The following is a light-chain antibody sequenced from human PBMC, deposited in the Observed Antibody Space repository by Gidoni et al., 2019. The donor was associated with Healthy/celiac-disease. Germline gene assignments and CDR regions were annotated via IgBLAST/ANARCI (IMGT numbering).Light chain of an antibody. V-gene: IGKV1-33*01. CDR3: QQYDNPS. Sequence: DIQMTQSPSSLSASVGDRVTITCQASQDISNYLNWYQQKPGKAPKLLIYDASNLETGVPSRFSGSGSGTDFTFTNSSLQPEDIATYYCQQYDNPSFGGGTKVEIK. CDR1: QDISNY. J-gene: IGKJ4*01. CDR2: DAS.